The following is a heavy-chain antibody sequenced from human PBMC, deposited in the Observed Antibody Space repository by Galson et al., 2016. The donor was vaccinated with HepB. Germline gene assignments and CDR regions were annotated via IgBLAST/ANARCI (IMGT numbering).Heavy chain of an antibody. J-gene: IGHJ6*02. CDR3: ARDQGNYYYYGMDV. CDR2: IYSGGTT. Sequence: LRLSCAASEFTVSSNYMSWVRQAPGKGLEWVSVIYSGGTTYYADSVKARFTISRDNSKNTLYLQMNSLRAEDTAVYYCARDQGNYYYYGMDVWGQGTTVTVSS. CDR1: EFTVSSNY. V-gene: IGHV3-53*01.